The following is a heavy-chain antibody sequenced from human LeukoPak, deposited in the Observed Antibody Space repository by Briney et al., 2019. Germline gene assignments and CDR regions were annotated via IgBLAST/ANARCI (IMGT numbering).Heavy chain of an antibody. Sequence: PGRSLRLSCAASGFTFSSYGMHWVRQAPGKGLEWVAVIWYDGSNKYYADSVKGRFTISRDNSKNTLYLQMSSLRAEDTAVYYCARNYGSGSYYPDYWGQGTLVTVSS. J-gene: IGHJ4*02. D-gene: IGHD3-10*01. CDR1: GFTFSSYG. V-gene: IGHV3-33*01. CDR2: IWYDGSNK. CDR3: ARNYGSGSYYPDY.